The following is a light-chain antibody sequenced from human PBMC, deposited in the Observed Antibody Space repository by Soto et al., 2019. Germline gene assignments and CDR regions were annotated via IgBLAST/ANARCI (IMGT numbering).Light chain of an antibody. Sequence: DIQMTQSPSTLSASVGDRVTITCRASQSISNWLAWYQQKPGKAPNLLIYDASSLESGVPSRFSGSGSGTEFTLTISSLQPDDFATYHCQQYSTYMWTFGQGTKVEIK. CDR1: QSISNW. V-gene: IGKV1-5*01. CDR2: DAS. CDR3: QQYSTYMWT. J-gene: IGKJ1*01.